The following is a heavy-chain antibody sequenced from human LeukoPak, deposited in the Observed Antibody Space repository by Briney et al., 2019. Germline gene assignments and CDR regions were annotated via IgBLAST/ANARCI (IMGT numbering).Heavy chain of an antibody. CDR1: GFTFSSYA. CDR2: ISGSGGST. D-gene: IGHD6-19*01. CDR3: SGYSSGWYSGY. Sequence: PGGSLRLSCAASGFTFSSYAMSWVRQAPGEGLEWVSAISGSGGSTYYADSVKGRFTISRDNSKNTLYLQMNSLRAEDTAVYYCSGYSSGWYSGYWGQGTLVTVSS. V-gene: IGHV3-23*01. J-gene: IGHJ4*02.